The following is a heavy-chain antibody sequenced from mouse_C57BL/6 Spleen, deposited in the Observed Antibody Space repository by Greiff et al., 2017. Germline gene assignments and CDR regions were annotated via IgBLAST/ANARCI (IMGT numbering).Heavy chain of an antibody. D-gene: IGHD1-1*01. Sequence: VQGVESGAELARPGASVKLSCKASGYTFTSYGISWVKQRTGQGLEWIGEIYPRSGNTYYTEKFKGKATLTADKSSSTAYMGLRSLTSDDSAVYFCARCDYGSGPYCYFDVWGTGTTVTVSS. J-gene: IGHJ1*03. CDR3: ARCDYGSGPYCYFDV. V-gene: IGHV1-81*01. CDR1: GYTFTSYG. CDR2: IYPRSGNT.